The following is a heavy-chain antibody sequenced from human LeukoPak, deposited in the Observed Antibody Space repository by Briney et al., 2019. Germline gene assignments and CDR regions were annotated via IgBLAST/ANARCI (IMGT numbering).Heavy chain of an antibody. J-gene: IGHJ4*02. Sequence: QPGGSLRLSCAASGFAFSSFWMSWIRQAPGKGLEWVANIKQDGSEKYYVDSVKGRFTISRDNAKNSLYLQMNSLRAEDTAVYYCARNLPAADYWGQGTLVTVSS. CDR1: GFAFSSFW. D-gene: IGHD2-2*01. CDR2: IKQDGSEK. CDR3: ARNLPAADY. V-gene: IGHV3-7*01.